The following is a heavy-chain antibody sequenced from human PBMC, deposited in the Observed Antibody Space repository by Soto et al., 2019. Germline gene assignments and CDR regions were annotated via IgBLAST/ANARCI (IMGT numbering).Heavy chain of an antibody. CDR3: AREPVGYDFWSGYPRGGMDV. Sequence: QVQLQESGPGLVKPSQTLSLTCTVSGGSISSGGYYWSWIRQHPGKGLEWIGYIYYSGSTYYNPSLKSRVIISVDTSMNQFSLTLSSVTAADTAVYYCAREPVGYDFWSGYPRGGMDVWGQGTTVTASS. J-gene: IGHJ6*02. CDR1: GGSISSGGYY. V-gene: IGHV4-31*03. CDR2: IYYSGST. D-gene: IGHD3-3*01.